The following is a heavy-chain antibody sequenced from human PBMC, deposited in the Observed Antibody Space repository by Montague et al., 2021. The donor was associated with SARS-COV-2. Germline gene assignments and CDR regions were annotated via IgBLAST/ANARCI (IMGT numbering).Heavy chain of an antibody. V-gene: IGHV4-34*01. J-gene: IGHJ6*03. CDR2: IHHGGST. D-gene: IGHD3-10*01. CDR1: GGSFSTYS. CDR3: ARLGDGVVPSPILGVGPYYSYYYMDV. Sequence: TLSLTGAVHGGSFSTYSWNWIRQPPGKGLEWIGEIHHGGSTNYNPSLKSRVTISADTPKNQFSLKLTSVAAADTAVYYCARLGDGVVPSPILGVGPYYSYYYMDVWGKGTTVTVSS.